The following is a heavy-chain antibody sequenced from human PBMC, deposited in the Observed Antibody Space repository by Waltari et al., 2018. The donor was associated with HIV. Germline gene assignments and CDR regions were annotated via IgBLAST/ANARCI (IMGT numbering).Heavy chain of an antibody. J-gene: IGHJ4*02. V-gene: IGHV3-21*01. CDR1: GFKFDIFT. Sequence: DVQLVESGGGLVKPGQSLSLSCIASGFKFDIFTMTWVRQPPGGGLEWVASISKSGYYVYYSDSLKGRVTISRDNAKKSLLLQVNSLTADDTGLYFCVRDRTSETTGDFDSWGQGVPVFVSS. CDR2: ISKSGYYV. CDR3: VRDRTSETTGDFDS. D-gene: IGHD1-1*01.